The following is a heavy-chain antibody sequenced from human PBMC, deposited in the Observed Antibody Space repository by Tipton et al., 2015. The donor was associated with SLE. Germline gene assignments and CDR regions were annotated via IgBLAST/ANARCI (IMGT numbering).Heavy chain of an antibody. CDR3: ARGADIASWGFFDN. J-gene: IGHJ4*02. V-gene: IGHV4-59*12. D-gene: IGHD2-2*01. CDR2: LSFSGST. CDR1: DASITNNY. Sequence: TLSLTCTVSDASITNNYWSWLRQPPVSGLEWIGYLSFSGSTDYNPSLKGRVTISGDTSKNQFSLTLTSMSAADTAVYYCARGADIASWGFFDNWGQGILVTVSS.